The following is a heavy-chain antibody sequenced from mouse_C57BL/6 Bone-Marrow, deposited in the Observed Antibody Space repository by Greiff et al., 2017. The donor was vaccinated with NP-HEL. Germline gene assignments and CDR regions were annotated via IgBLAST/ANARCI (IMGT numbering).Heavy chain of an antibody. CDR2: IDPENGDT. CDR3: TTTVVATRNFDY. V-gene: IGHV14-4*01. CDR1: GFNIKDDY. Sequence: VQLQQSGAELVRPGASVKLSCTASGFNIKDDYMHWVKQRPEQGLEWIGWIDPENGDTEYASKFQGKATITADTSSNTAYLQLSSLTSEDTAVYYCTTTVVATRNFDYWGQVTTLTVSS. J-gene: IGHJ2*01. D-gene: IGHD1-1*01.